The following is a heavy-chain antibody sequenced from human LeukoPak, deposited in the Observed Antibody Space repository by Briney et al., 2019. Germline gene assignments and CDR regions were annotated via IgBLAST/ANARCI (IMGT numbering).Heavy chain of an antibody. V-gene: IGHV7-4-1*02. Sequence: GASVKVSCKVSGYTLSELSIHWVRQAPGQGLEWMGWINTNTGNPTYAQGFTGRFVFSLDTSVSTAYLQISSLKAEDTAVYYCARGPDSSSWYPFDYWGQGTLVTVSS. CDR2: INTNTGNP. CDR1: GYTLSELS. J-gene: IGHJ4*02. CDR3: ARGPDSSSWYPFDY. D-gene: IGHD6-13*01.